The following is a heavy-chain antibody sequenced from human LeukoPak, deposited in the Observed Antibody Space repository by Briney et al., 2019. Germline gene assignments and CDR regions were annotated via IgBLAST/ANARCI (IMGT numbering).Heavy chain of an antibody. J-gene: IGHJ4*02. CDR1: GYCFTSYW. D-gene: IGHD6-13*01. V-gene: IGHV5-51*01. CDR2: IYLGDFDT. Sequence: GESLKISCKGSGYCFTSYWIGWVRQMPGKGLEWVGIIYLGDFDTRYRPSLQGQATISADKSISTAYLQWSSLKASDTAMYYYARLHSSSWYFDYWGQGTLVTVSS. CDR3: ARLHSSSWYFDY.